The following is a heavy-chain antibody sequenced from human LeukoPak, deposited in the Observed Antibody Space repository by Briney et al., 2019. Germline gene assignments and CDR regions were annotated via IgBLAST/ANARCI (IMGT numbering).Heavy chain of an antibody. CDR3: AKDISASSTSCLVDY. CDR2: ISWNSGSI. Sequence: GGSLRLSCAASGFTFDDYAMHWVRQAPGKGLEWVSGISWNSGSIGYADSVKGRFTISRDNAKNSLYLQMNSLRAEDTALYYCAKDISASSTSCLVDYWGQGTLVTVSS. D-gene: IGHD2-2*01. J-gene: IGHJ4*02. CDR1: GFTFDDYA. V-gene: IGHV3-9*01.